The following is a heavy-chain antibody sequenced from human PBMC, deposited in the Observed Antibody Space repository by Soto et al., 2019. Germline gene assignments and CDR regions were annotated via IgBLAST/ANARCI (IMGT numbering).Heavy chain of an antibody. J-gene: IGHJ4*02. Sequence: PSETLSLTCAVSGGSISSSNWWSWVRQPPGEGLEWIGEIYHSGSTNYNPSLKSRVTISVDKSKNQFSLKLSSVTAADTAVYYCATARAGGGATTGPFDYWGQGTLVTVSS. CDR2: IYHSGST. CDR3: ATARAGGGATTGPFDY. CDR1: GGSISSSNW. V-gene: IGHV4-4*02. D-gene: IGHD1-26*01.